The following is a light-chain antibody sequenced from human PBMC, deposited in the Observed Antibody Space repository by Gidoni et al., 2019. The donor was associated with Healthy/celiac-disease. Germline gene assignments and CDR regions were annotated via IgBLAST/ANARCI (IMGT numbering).Light chain of an antibody. J-gene: IGKJ1*01. CDR2: AAS. CDR1: QSISSY. Sequence: DIKMTQSPSSLSASVGDRVTITCRASQSISSYLNWYQQKPGKAPKLLIYAASSLQSGVPSRFSGSGSGTDFTLTISSLQPEDFATYYCQQSYSMWTFXQXTKVEIK. V-gene: IGKV1-39*01. CDR3: QQSYSMWT.